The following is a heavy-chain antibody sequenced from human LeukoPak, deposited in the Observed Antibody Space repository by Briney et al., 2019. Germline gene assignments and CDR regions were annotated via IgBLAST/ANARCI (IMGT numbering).Heavy chain of an antibody. J-gene: IGHJ6*03. CDR2: IYYSGST. Sequence: SETLSLTCTVSDDSFYTYYWSWIRQPPGKGLEWIGYIYYSGSTNYNPSLKSRVTISVDTSKNQFSLKLSSVTAADTAVFYCARVEYDFWSGHYHYYMDVWGKGTTVTVSS. CDR1: DDSFYTYY. D-gene: IGHD3-3*01. V-gene: IGHV4-59*01. CDR3: ARVEYDFWSGHYHYYMDV.